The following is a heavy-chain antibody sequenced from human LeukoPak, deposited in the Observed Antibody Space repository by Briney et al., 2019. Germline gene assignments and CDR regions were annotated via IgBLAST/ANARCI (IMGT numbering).Heavy chain of an antibody. V-gene: IGHV3-48*03. Sequence: GGSLRLSCAASGLTFSSYEMNWVRQAPGKGLEWVLYISSNYSTIYYADSVKGRFTFSRDNAKNSLYLQMNSLRAEDTAVYYCARGNWAEGGYFDYWGQGTLVTVSS. CDR2: ISSNYSTI. CDR3: ARGNWAEGGYFDY. CDR1: GLTFSSYE. D-gene: IGHD7-27*01. J-gene: IGHJ4*02.